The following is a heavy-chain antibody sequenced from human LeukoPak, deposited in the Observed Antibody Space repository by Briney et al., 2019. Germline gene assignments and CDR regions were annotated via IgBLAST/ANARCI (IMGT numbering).Heavy chain of an antibody. CDR1: GYTFTGYY. J-gene: IGHJ5*02. D-gene: IGHD4-11*01. CDR3: ARVTVPVYWFDP. CDR2: INPNSGGT. V-gene: IGHV1-2*02. Sequence: ASVKVSCKASGYTFTGYYMHWVRQAPGQGLEWMGWINPNSGGTNYAQKFQGRVTMTRDTSISTAYMELSRLRSDDTAVYYCARVTVPVYWFDPWGQGTLVTVSS.